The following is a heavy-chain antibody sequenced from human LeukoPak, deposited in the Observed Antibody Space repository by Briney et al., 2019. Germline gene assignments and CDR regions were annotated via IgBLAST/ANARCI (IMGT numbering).Heavy chain of an antibody. Sequence: GGSLRLSCAASGFTFSSYAMSWVRQAPGKGLEWVSSISSSGGSTYYADSVKGRFTISRDNSNNTLFLQMNSLRAEDTAVYYCAKDRLRSYFDHWGQGTLVTVSS. CDR1: GFTFSSYA. CDR3: AKDRLRSYFDH. CDR2: ISSSGGST. V-gene: IGHV3-23*01. J-gene: IGHJ4*02. D-gene: IGHD4-17*01.